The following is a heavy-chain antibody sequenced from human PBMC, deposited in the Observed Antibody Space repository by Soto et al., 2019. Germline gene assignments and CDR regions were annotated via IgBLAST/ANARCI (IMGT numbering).Heavy chain of an antibody. D-gene: IGHD3-3*01. CDR3: ARGDDFWSGYYSNVVEFDY. J-gene: IGHJ4*02. CDR2: ISAYNGNT. CDR1: GYTFTSYG. Sequence: QVQLVQSGAEVKKPEASVKVSCKASGYTFTSYGISWVRQAPGQGLEWMGWISAYNGNTNYAQKLQGRVTMTTDTSTSTAYMELRSLRSDDTAVYYCARGDDFWSGYYSNVVEFDYWGQGTLVTVSS. V-gene: IGHV1-18*01.